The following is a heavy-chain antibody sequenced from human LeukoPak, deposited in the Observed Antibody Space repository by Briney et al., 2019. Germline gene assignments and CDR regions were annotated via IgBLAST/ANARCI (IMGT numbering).Heavy chain of an antibody. V-gene: IGHV6-1*01. D-gene: IGHD3-10*01. CDR3: ARVSGYYGSGSYDDAFDI. Sequence: SQTLSLTCALSGDSVSSNSAAWNWIRQSPSRGLEWLGRTYYRSKWYNDYAVSVKSRITINPDTSKNQFSLQLNSVTPEDTAVYYCARVSGYYGSGSYDDAFDIWGQGTMVTVSS. CDR1: GDSVSSNSAA. J-gene: IGHJ3*02. CDR2: TYYRSKWYN.